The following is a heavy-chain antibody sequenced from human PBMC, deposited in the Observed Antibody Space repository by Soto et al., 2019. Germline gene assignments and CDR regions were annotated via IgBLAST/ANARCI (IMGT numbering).Heavy chain of an antibody. V-gene: IGHV4-59*08. CDR1: GGSISSYY. CDR2: IYYSGST. J-gene: IGHJ5*02. D-gene: IGHD6-13*01. CDR3: ARHQRQQQLVLFDP. Sequence: SETLSLTCTVSGGSISSYYWSWIRQPPGKGLEWIGYIYYSGSTNYNPSLKSRVTISVDTSKNQFSLKLSSVTAADTAVYYCARHQRQQQLVLFDPWGQGTLVTVSS.